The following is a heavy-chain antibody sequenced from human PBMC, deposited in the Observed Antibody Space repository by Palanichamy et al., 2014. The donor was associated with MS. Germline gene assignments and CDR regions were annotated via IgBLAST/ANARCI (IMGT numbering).Heavy chain of an antibody. Sequence: QLVESGGGLVKPGGSLRLSCTASGFAMSGFWMHWVRQVPGKGLEWVSRNKYDGTTSTYADSVRGRFTVSRDNARNTLYLQLSSLRAEDTGTYYCAKDDYCSFWGQGIPVTVSS. J-gene: IGHJ4*02. V-gene: IGHV3-74*01. D-gene: IGHD2-21*01. CDR2: NKYDGTTS. CDR3: AKDDYCSF. CDR1: GFAMSGFW.